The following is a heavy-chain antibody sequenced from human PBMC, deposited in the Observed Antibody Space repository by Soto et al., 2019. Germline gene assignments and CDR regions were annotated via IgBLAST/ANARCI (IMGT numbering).Heavy chain of an antibody. Sequence: GGSLRLSCAASGFTFSSYAMSWVRQAPGKGLEWVSAISNGGHYTYYADSVKGRFTLSRDNSENTLYLQMNSLRAEDTAIYYCAKISRTSASDYWGQGTLVTVSS. CDR1: GFTFSSYA. V-gene: IGHV3-23*01. CDR2: ISNGGHYT. CDR3: AKISRTSASDY. J-gene: IGHJ4*02. D-gene: IGHD2-21*01.